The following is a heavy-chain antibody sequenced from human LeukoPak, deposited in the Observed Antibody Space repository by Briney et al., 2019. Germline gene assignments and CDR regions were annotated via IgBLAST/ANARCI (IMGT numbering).Heavy chain of an antibody. CDR3: ARYCSGGSCHPGRIDP. D-gene: IGHD2-15*01. CDR2: INPNSGGT. V-gene: IGHV1-2*06. J-gene: IGHJ5*02. CDR1: RGTFSSYA. Sequence: GASVKVSCKASRGTFSSYAISWVRQAPGQGLEWMGRINPNSGGTNYAQKFQGRVTMTRDTSISTAYMELSRLRSDDTAVYYCARYCSGGSCHPGRIDPWGQGTLVTVSS.